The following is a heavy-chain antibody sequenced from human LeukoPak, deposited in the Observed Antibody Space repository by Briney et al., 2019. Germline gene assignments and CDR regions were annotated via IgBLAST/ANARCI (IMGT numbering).Heavy chain of an antibody. V-gene: IGHV3-7*01. CDR2: IKQDGSEK. J-gene: IGHJ5*02. CDR1: GFTFSSYW. D-gene: IGHD5-12*01. Sequence: GGSLRLSCAASGFTFSSYWMSWVRQAPGKGLEWVANIKQDGSEKYYVDSVKGRFTISRDNAKNSLYLQMNSLRAEDTAVYYCARHKSVTPHISGFDPWGQGTLVTVSS. CDR3: ARHKSVTPHISGFDP.